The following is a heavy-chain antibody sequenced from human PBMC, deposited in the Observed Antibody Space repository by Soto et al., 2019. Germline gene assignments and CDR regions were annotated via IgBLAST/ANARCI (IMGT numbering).Heavy chain of an antibody. J-gene: IGHJ6*02. V-gene: IGHV4-61*01. CDR3: ARDGHGMDV. Sequence: PGTLALTCTFSVGSVSTCSYHLTLLRQPPGKGLEWIGYIFFTGSTHYNPSLKNRVTISVDTSKNQFSLTVTSVTAADTAVYYCARDGHGMDVRGQGTTLTVSS. CDR2: IFFTGST. CDR1: VGSVSTCSYH.